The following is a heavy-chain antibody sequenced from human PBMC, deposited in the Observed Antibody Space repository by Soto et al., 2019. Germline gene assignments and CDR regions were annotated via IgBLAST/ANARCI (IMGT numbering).Heavy chain of an antibody. Sequence: EVQLVESGGGLVKPGGSLRLSCAVSGFLFSNAWMNWVRQTPGKGLEWVGRIKGKTDGGTTDYAEFVKGRFTISGDDSKNTLFLKMNSLETEDTAVYYCATSGTMVYGDSTRPHFDYWGQGTLVTVSS. CDR1: GFLFSNAW. D-gene: IGHD4-17*01. V-gene: IGHV3-15*07. CDR2: IKGKTDGGTT. CDR3: ATSGTMVYGDSTRPHFDY. J-gene: IGHJ4*02.